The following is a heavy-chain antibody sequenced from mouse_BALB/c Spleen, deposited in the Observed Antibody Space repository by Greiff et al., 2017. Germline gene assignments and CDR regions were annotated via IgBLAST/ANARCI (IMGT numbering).Heavy chain of an antibody. Sequence: VQLQQSGAELARPGASVKLSCKASGYTFTDYYINWVKQRTGQGLEWIGEIYPGSGNTYYNEKFKGKATLTADKSSSTAYMQLSSLTSEDSAVYFCARWYYDYGVWGQGTTLTVSS. CDR1: GYTFTDYY. J-gene: IGHJ2*01. CDR3: ARWYYDYGV. CDR2: IYPGSGNT. D-gene: IGHD2-4*01. V-gene: IGHV1-77*01.